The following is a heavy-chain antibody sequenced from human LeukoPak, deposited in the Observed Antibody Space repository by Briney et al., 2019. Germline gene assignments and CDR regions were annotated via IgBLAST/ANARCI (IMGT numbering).Heavy chain of an antibody. Sequence: PSETLSLTCTVSGGSISSGSYYWSWIRQPAGKGLEWIGRIYTSGSTNYNPSLKSRVTISVDTSKNQFSLKLSSVTAADTVVYYCARGEVVPAASYGMDVWGQGTTVTVSS. D-gene: IGHD2-2*01. V-gene: IGHV4-61*02. J-gene: IGHJ6*02. CDR3: ARGEVVPAASYGMDV. CDR2: IYTSGST. CDR1: GGSISSGSYY.